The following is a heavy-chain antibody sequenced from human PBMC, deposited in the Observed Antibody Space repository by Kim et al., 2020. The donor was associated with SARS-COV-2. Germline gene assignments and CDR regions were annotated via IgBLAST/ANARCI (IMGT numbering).Heavy chain of an antibody. CDR3: ARVDGGMDV. CDR2: IYYSGST. CDR1: GGSVSSRSYY. Sequence: SKTLSLTCTVSGGSVSSRSYYWSWIRQSPGKGLEWIGYIYYSGSTNYNPSLKSRVTISVDTSKNQFSLKLSSVTAADTAVYYCARVDGGMDVWGQGTTVTVSS. V-gene: IGHV4-61*01. J-gene: IGHJ6*02.